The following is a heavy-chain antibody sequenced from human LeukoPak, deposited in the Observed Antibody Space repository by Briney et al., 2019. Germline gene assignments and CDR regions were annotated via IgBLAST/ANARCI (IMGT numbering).Heavy chain of an antibody. J-gene: IGHJ2*01. V-gene: IGHV4-34*01. CDR3: ARDPVVPATSMQFDWYFDL. CDR2: INHSGST. D-gene: IGHD2-15*01. Sequence: SETLSLTCAVYGGSFSGYYWSWIRQPPGKGLEWIGEINHSGSTYYNPSLKSRVTISVDTSKNQFSLKLSSVTAADTAVYYCARDPVVPATSMQFDWYFDLWGRGTLVTVSS. CDR1: GGSFSGYY.